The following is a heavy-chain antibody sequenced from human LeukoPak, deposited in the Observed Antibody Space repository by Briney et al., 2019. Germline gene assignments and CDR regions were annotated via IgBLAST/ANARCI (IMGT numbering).Heavy chain of an antibody. J-gene: IGHJ4*02. CDR1: GFTFSSYA. Sequence: GGSLRLSCAASGFTFSSYAMSWVRQAPGKGPEWVSSISDSGGSTYYADSVKGRFTISRDNSKNTLYLQIDTLRAEDTAVYYCGQTGPTGGFCSSTSCYGVDYWGQGTLVTVSS. D-gene: IGHD2-2*01. CDR3: GQTGPTGGFCSSTSCYGVDY. V-gene: IGHV3-23*01. CDR2: ISDSGGST.